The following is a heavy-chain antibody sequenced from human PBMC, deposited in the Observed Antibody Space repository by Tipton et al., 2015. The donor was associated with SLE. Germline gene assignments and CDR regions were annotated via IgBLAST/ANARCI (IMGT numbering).Heavy chain of an antibody. CDR2: VYYSGAT. CDR1: GGSISSNSNY. CDR3: ARPVFVQGNYFDY. V-gene: IGHV4-39*07. Sequence: TLSLTCTVSGGSISSNSNYWGWIRQPPGKGLEYIGSVYYSGATYYNPSLKSRVTISVDTSKNQFSLKLSSVTAADTAVYYCARPVFVQGNYFDYWGQGTLVTVSS. D-gene: IGHD3-16*02. J-gene: IGHJ4*02.